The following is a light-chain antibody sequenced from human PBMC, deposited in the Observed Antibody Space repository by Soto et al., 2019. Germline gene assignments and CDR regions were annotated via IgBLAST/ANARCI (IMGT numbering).Light chain of an antibody. V-gene: IGKV3-15*01. CDR1: ESVSTN. CDR3: QQYHKWPPIT. Sequence: ETVTTKSPATVSVSPGERATLSCRASESVSTNLAWYQQKPGQAPRLLIYDVSTGATGIPPRFSGRGSGTEFTLTITSLQSEDFAVYYCQQYHKWPPITFGQGTRLEIK. CDR2: DVS. J-gene: IGKJ5*01.